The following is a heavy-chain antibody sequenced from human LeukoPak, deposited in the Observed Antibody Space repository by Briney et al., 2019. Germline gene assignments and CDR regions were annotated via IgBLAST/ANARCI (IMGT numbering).Heavy chain of an antibody. CDR3: ARDLIPFDLGCFDS. D-gene: IGHD3-9*01. J-gene: IGHJ4*02. V-gene: IGHV3-30-3*01. CDR2: ISYDGDNK. CDR1: EFPFRNNP. Sequence: GGPLRPPCQAFEFPFRNNPNNWAPRPQAKDLECLPVISYDGDNKYYADSVRGRFTISRDDSKNTLFLQMNSLRGEDTAVYYCARDLIPFDLGCFDSWGQGALVTVSS.